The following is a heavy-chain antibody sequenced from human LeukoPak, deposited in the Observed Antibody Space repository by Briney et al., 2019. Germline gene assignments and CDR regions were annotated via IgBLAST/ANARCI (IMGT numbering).Heavy chain of an antibody. D-gene: IGHD6-13*01. CDR3: ARHAGYSSSQVDY. V-gene: IGHV4-59*08. Sequence: VSLRLSCAASGFTFSSYAMSWIRQPPGKGLEWIGYIYYSGSTNYNPSLKSRVTISVDTSKNQFSLKLSSVTAADTAVYYCARHAGYSSSQVDYWGQGTLVTVSS. CDR2: IYYSGST. J-gene: IGHJ4*02. CDR1: GFTFSSYA.